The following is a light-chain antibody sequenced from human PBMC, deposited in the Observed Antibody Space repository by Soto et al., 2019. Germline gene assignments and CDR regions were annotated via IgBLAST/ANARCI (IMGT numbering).Light chain of an antibody. J-gene: IGLJ2*01. CDR1: SSDVGGYHY. CDR2: EVS. Sequence: QSALTQPPSASGSPGQSVTISCTGTSSDVGGYHYVSWYQQHPGKAPKLMIYEVSKRPSGVPDRFSGSKSGNTASLTVSGRQAEDEADYYCSSYAGSNNLVFGGGTKLTVL. V-gene: IGLV2-8*01. CDR3: SSYAGSNNLV.